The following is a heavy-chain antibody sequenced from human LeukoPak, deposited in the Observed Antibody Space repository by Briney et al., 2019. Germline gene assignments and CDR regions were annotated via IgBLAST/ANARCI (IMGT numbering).Heavy chain of an antibody. CDR2: IRQDGGEK. D-gene: IGHD6-13*01. Sequence: GGSLRLSCAVSGFAFTDYWMNWVRQAPGKGLEWVASIRQDGGEKSYVDSVKGRFTISRDNTKNSLYLQINSLRAEDTAVYYCARDGTAAGLYFDLWGQGTLVTVSS. CDR1: GFAFTDYW. V-gene: IGHV3-7*01. J-gene: IGHJ4*01. CDR3: ARDGTAAGLYFDL.